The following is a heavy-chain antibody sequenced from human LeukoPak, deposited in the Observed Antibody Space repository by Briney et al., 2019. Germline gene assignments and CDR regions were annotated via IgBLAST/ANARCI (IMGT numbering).Heavy chain of an antibody. D-gene: IGHD3-22*01. CDR1: GGTFRSYA. CDR2: IIPIFGTA. Sequence: SVKVSCKTSGGTFRSYAISWVRQAPGQGLEWTGGIIPIFGTANYAQKFQGRVTITADESTSTAYMELSSLRSEDTAIYYCASSKDYHDSSGYARTLDYWGQGTLVTVSS. J-gene: IGHJ4*02. CDR3: ASSKDYHDSSGYARTLDY. V-gene: IGHV1-69*13.